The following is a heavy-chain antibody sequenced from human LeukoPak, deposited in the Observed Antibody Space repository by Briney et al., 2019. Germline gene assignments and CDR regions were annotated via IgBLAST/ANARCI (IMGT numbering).Heavy chain of an antibody. Sequence: PGGSLRLSCAASGFTFSSYAMSWVRQAPGKGLEWVSAISGSGGSTYYADSVKGRFTISRDNSKNTLYLQMNSLRAEDTAVYYCAKHQRRESPYYYCMDVWGKGTTVTVSS. D-gene: IGHD5-24*01. CDR2: ISGSGGST. V-gene: IGHV3-23*01. CDR3: AKHQRRESPYYYCMDV. CDR1: GFTFSSYA. J-gene: IGHJ6*03.